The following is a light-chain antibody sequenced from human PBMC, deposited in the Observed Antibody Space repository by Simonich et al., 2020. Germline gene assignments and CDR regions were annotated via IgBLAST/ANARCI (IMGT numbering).Light chain of an antibody. CDR2: CAS. CDR3: QQYYSTPRT. J-gene: IGKJ1*01. V-gene: IGKV4-1*01. CDR1: QSVLYSSNNKNY. Sequence: DIVMTQSPDSLDVSLGERATINFKSSQSVLYSSNNKNYLAWYQQKPGQPPKLLISCASTRESGVPDRFSGSGSGTDFTLTISSLQAEDVAVYYCQQYYSTPRTFGQGTKVEIK.